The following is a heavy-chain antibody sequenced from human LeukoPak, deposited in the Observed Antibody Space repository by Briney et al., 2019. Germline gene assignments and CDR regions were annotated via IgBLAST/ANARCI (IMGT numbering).Heavy chain of an antibody. CDR3: ARAQITMIVVAHRLDGAFDI. Sequence: SSVKVSCKASGGTFSSYAISWVRQAPGQGLEWMGGIIPIFGTANYAQKFQGRVTITADESTSTAYMELSSLRSEDTAVYYCARAQITMIVVAHRLDGAFDIWGQGTMVTVSS. CDR1: GGTFSSYA. J-gene: IGHJ3*02. D-gene: IGHD3-22*01. CDR2: IIPIFGTA. V-gene: IGHV1-69*01.